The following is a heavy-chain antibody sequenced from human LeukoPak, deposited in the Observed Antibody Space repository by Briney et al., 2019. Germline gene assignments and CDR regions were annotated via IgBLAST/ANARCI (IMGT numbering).Heavy chain of an antibody. CDR2: LYSGGST. Sequence: PGGSVRLSCAACGFTVSSNYMSWLGQAPGKGLEGVSVLYSGGSTYYPDSVKGGFTISRDNSKNTLYLQMNRLRAEDTAVYYCARVVISGREPPYRSSGFDYWGQGTLVTVPS. CDR3: ARVVISGREPPYRSSGFDY. J-gene: IGHJ4*02. CDR1: GFTVSSNY. V-gene: IGHV3-53*01. D-gene: IGHD6-6*01.